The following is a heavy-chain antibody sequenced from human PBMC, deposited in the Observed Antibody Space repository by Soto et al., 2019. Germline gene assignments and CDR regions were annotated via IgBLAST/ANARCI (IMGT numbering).Heavy chain of an antibody. D-gene: IGHD4-4*01. J-gene: IGHJ6*02. CDR1: GYTFTSYD. Sequence: QVQMVQSGAEVKKPGASVKVSCKASGYTFTSYDINWVRQATGQGLEWMGWMNPNSGNTGYAQKCQGRVTMTRNTSINTAYMELSSLRSDDTALYYCAKSNATGYGLDVLGQGTTVTVSS. CDR3: AKSNATGYGLDV. CDR2: MNPNSGNT. V-gene: IGHV1-8*01.